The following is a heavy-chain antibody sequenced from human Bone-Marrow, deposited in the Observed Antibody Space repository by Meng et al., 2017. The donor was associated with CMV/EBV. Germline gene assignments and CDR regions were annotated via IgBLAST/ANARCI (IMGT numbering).Heavy chain of an antibody. D-gene: IGHD6-6*01. CDR2: IEQDGSEK. CDR1: GFTFSSYW. Sequence: GESLKISCAASGFTFSSYWMSGVRQAPGRGLEWVANIEQDGSEKYYVDSVKGRFTISRDNAKNSLYLQMNSLRAEDTAVYYCARVIAARPRYFDLWGRGTLVTVSS. V-gene: IGHV3-7*01. J-gene: IGHJ2*01. CDR3: ARVIAARPRYFDL.